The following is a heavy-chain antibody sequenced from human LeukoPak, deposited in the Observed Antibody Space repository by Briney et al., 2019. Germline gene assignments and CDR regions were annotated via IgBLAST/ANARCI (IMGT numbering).Heavy chain of an antibody. Sequence: SQTLSLTCTVSGGSISSGNYYRSWIRQPAGKGLEWIGRIYSSGSTNYNPSLKSRLTISVDTSKNQFYLMLRSVTAADTALYYCARIRDGGYEYYYYYMDVWGKGTTVTVSS. CDR3: ARIRDGGYEYYYYYMDV. J-gene: IGHJ6*03. CDR1: GGSISSGNYY. CDR2: IYSSGST. V-gene: IGHV4-61*02. D-gene: IGHD3-22*01.